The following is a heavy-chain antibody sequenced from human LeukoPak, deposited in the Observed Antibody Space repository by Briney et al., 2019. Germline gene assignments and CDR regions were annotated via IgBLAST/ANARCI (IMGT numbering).Heavy chain of an antibody. V-gene: IGHV3-30*03. Sequence: PGKSLRLSCAASGFTFSNFGMHWVRQAPGKGLEWVAVISYDGDNKYYADSVKGRFTISRDNSKNTLYLQVNSLRSDDTAVYYCARSYEAFDIWGQGTMVTVSS. D-gene: IGHD1-26*01. CDR2: ISYDGDNK. CDR3: ARSYEAFDI. CDR1: GFTFSNFG. J-gene: IGHJ3*02.